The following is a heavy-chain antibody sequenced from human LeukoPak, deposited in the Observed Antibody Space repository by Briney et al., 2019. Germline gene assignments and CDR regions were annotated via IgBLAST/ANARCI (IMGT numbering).Heavy chain of an antibody. J-gene: IGHJ4*02. Sequence: GGSLRLSCAASGFTFSSYGMHWVRQAPGKGLEWVAFIRYDGSNKYYADSVKGRFTISRDNSKNTLYLQMNSLRAEDTAVYYCAKKEGIVAPLDYWGQGTLVTVSS. V-gene: IGHV3-30*02. CDR2: IRYDGSNK. D-gene: IGHD6-13*01. CDR3: AKKEGIVAPLDY. CDR1: GFTFSSYG.